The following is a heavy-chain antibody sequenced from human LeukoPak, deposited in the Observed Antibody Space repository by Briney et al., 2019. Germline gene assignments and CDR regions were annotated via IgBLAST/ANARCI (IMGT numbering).Heavy chain of an antibody. CDR3: ARRTGSYGAYYFDY. CDR1: GGSISSSTYF. Sequence: SETLSLTCIVSGGSISSSTYFWGWIRQPPGKGLEWIGIISYNGTTYYNPSLKRRVTISVDTSKNQFSLKLSSVTAADTAVYYCARRTGSYGAYYFDYWGQGTLVTVSS. J-gene: IGHJ4*02. V-gene: IGHV4-39*07. D-gene: IGHD1-26*01. CDR2: ISYNGTT.